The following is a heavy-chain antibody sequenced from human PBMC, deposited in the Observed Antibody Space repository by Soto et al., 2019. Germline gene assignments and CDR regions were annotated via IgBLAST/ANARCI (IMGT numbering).Heavy chain of an antibody. Sequence: GGSLRLSCAASGFTFSSYAMSWVRQAPGKGLEWVSAISGSGGSTYYADSVKGRFTISRDNSKNTLYLQMNSLRAEDTAVYYCAKDLSPAYCGGDCPWYFDYWGQGTLVTVSS. CDR2: ISGSGGST. D-gene: IGHD2-21*02. J-gene: IGHJ4*02. V-gene: IGHV3-23*01. CDR1: GFTFSSYA. CDR3: AKDLSPAYCGGDCPWYFDY.